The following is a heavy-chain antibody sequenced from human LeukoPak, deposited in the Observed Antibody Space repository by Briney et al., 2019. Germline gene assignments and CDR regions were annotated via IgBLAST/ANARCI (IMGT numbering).Heavy chain of an antibody. CDR2: INPSGGST. CDR1: GYTFTSYY. V-gene: IGHV1-46*01. D-gene: IGHD3-3*01. CDR3: ARSGYDFWSGYPGGYYYYYMDV. J-gene: IGHJ6*03. Sequence: ASVKVSCKASGYTFTSYYMHWVRQAPGQGLEWMGIINPSGGSTSYAQKLQGRVTMTTDTSTSTAYMELRSLRSDDTAVYYCARSGYDFWSGYPGGYYYYYMDVWGKGTTVTVSS.